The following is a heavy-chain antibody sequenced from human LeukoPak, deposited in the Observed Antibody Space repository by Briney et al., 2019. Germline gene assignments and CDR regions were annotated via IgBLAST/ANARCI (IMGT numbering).Heavy chain of an antibody. CDR2: FDPEDGET. CDR3: ATGFTMTTNAFDY. CDR1: GYTLTELS. J-gene: IGHJ4*02. V-gene: IGHV1-24*01. D-gene: IGHD3-22*01. Sequence: GASVRVSCKVSGYTLTELSMHWVRQAPGKGLEWMGGFDPEDGETIYAQKFQGRVTMTEDTSTDTAYMELSSLRSEDTAVYYCATGFTMTTNAFDYWGQGTLVTVSS.